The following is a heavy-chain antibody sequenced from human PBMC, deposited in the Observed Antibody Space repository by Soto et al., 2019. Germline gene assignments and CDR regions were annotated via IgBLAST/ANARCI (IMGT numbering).Heavy chain of an antibody. Sequence: SETLSLTCSVSGGSISSGGYYWCWIRQHPGKGLERIGYIYYSGSTYYNPSLKSRVTISVDTSKNQFSLKLSSVTAADTAVYYCARETCSSTSCYRSAYYYYGMDVWGQGTTVTVSS. J-gene: IGHJ6*02. V-gene: IGHV4-31*03. CDR1: GGSISSGGYY. CDR2: IYYSGST. CDR3: ARETCSSTSCYRSAYYYYGMDV. D-gene: IGHD2-2*02.